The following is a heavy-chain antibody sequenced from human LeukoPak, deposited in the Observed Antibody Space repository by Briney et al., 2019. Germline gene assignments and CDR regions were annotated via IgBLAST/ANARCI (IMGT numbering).Heavy chain of an antibody. CDR2: IYYSGST. CDR1: GGSISSGGYY. J-gene: IGHJ6*04. V-gene: IGHV4-61*08. D-gene: IGHD5-12*01. Sequence: SETLSLTCTVSGGSISSGGYYWSWLRQHPGKGLEWFGYIYYSGSTNYNPSLKSRVTISVDTSKNQFSLKLSSVTAADTAVYYCAGIVATPNYYGMDVWGKGTTITVSS. CDR3: AGIVATPNYYGMDV.